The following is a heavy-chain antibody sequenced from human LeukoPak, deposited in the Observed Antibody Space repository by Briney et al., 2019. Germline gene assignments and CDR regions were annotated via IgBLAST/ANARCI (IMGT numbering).Heavy chain of an antibody. CDR2: FDPEDGET. J-gene: IGHJ6*02. CDR1: GYTLTELS. V-gene: IGHV1-24*01. Sequence: ASVKVSCKVSGYTLTELSMHWVRQAPGEGLVWMGGFDPEDGETIYAQKFQGRVTMTEDTSTDTAYMELSSLRSEDTAVYYCATDTTVTTEYYYYYYGMDVWGQGTTVTVSS. D-gene: IGHD4-17*01. CDR3: ATDTTVTTEYYYYYYGMDV.